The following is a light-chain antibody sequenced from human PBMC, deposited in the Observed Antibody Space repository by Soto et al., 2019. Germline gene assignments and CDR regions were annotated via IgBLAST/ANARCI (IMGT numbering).Light chain of an antibody. V-gene: IGKV1-39*01. J-gene: IGKJ2*01. CDR1: QNIRSY. CDR3: QQSYSTPQT. CDR2: GAY. Sequence: DIQMTQSPSSLSASVGDRVTITCRASQNIRSYLNWYQQRPGKAPTLLISGAYSLQSGVPSRFSGSGSGIDFTLTISSLQPEDFATYYCQQSYSTPQTFGQGTKMEIK.